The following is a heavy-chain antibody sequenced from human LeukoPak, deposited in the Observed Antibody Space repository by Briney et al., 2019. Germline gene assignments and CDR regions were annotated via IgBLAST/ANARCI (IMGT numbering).Heavy chain of an antibody. Sequence: PGGSLRLSCAASGFTFSSYSMNWVRQAPGKGLEWVANIKQDGSAKYYVDSVKGRFTISRDNAKNSLYLQMNTLRAEDTAVYYCARDLAGPPQEAFDIWGQGTMVTVS. J-gene: IGHJ3*02. CDR1: GFTFSSYS. CDR2: IKQDGSAK. V-gene: IGHV3-7*01. CDR3: ARDLAGPPQEAFDI.